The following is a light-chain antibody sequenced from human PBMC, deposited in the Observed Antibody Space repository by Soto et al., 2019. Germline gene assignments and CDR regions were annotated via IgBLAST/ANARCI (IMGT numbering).Light chain of an antibody. Sequence: EIVMTQSPATLSVSPGDRVTLSCRASQSVRSNSAWYQQKPGQVPRLLFYGASTRATGIPARFTGSGYGTEFTLTISSLQSEDFAVYYCQQYNSWPLTFGGGTKVDIK. CDR2: GAS. CDR3: QQYNSWPLT. J-gene: IGKJ4*01. CDR1: QSVRSN. V-gene: IGKV3-15*01.